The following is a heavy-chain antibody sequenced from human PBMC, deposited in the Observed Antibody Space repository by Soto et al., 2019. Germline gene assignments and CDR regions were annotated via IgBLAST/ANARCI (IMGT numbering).Heavy chain of an antibody. D-gene: IGHD6-19*01. V-gene: IGHV4-30-4*01. J-gene: IGHJ4*02. Sequence: SETLSLTCTVSCGSISSGDYYWSWIRQPPGKGLEWIGYIYYSGSTYYNPSLKSRVTISVDTSKNQFSLKLSSVTAADTAVYYCARVARSSGWYTGGYFDYWGQGTLVTSPQ. CDR2: IYYSGST. CDR1: CGSISSGDYY. CDR3: ARVARSSGWYTGGYFDY.